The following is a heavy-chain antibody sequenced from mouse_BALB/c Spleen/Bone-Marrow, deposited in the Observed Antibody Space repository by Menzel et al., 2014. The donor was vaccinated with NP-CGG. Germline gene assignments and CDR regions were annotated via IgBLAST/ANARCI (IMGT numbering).Heavy chain of an antibody. V-gene: IGHV1-7*01. Sequence: VQLQQSGAELAKPGASVKMSCKASGYTFTSYWMHWVKQRPGQGLEWIGYINPSTGYTEYNQKFKDKATLTADKSSSTAYMQLSSLTSEDSAVYYCARRPVRYFDYWGQGTTLTVSS. CDR3: ARRPVRYFDY. D-gene: IGHD2-13*01. CDR2: INPSTGYT. CDR1: GYTFTSYW. J-gene: IGHJ2*01.